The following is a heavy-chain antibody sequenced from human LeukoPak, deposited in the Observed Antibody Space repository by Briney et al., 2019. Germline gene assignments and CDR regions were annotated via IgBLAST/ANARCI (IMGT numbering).Heavy chain of an antibody. CDR3: ARVSSAMVFTYYYYYMDV. V-gene: IGHV4-34*01. Sequence: SETLSLTCAVYGGSFSGYYWSWIRQPPGKGLEWIGEINHSGSTNYNPSLKSRVTISVDTSKNQFSLKLSSVTAADTAVYYCARVSSAMVFTYYYYYMDVWGKGTTVTVSS. CDR2: INHSGST. D-gene: IGHD5-18*01. CDR1: GGSFSGYY. J-gene: IGHJ6*03.